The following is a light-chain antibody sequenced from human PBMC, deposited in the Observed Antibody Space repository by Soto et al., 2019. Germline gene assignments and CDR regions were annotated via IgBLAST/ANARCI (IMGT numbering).Light chain of an antibody. J-gene: IGLJ2*01. CDR3: AAWDDSLNGVV. V-gene: IGLV1-44*01. CDR1: SSNIGSNT. CDR2: SNN. Sequence: QSVLTQPPSASGTPGQRVTISCSGSSSNIGSNTVNWYQQLPGTAPNLLIYSNNQRPSGVPDRFSGSKSGTSASLAISGLPSEDEADYYCAAWDDSLNGVVFGGGTKVTVL.